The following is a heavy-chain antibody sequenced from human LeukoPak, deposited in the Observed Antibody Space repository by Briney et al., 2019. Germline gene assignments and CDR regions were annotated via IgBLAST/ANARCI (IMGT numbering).Heavy chain of an antibody. CDR2: INAGNGNT. J-gene: IGHJ4*02. CDR3: ARGTIFGPFDY. D-gene: IGHD3-3*01. V-gene: IGHV1-3*01. Sequence: GASVKVSCKASGCTFTSYAMHWVRQAPGQRLEWMGWINAGNGNTKYSQKFQGRVTITRDTSASTAYMELSSLRSEDTAVYYCARGTIFGPFDYWGQGTLVTVSS. CDR1: GCTFTSYA.